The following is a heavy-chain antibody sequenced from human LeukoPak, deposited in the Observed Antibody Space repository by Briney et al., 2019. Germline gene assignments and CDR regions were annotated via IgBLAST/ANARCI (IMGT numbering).Heavy chain of an antibody. J-gene: IGHJ4*02. CDR2: IANSGGST. Sequence: GGSLRLSCAASGFTFTTYAMSWVRQAPGKGLEWVSTIANSGGSTYYADSVKGRFTISRDNFKNTLYLQMNSLRGEDMAVYYCAKSHSVEQRGYFDYWGQGTLVTVSS. V-gene: IGHV3-23*01. CDR3: AKSHSVEQRGYFDY. CDR1: GFTFTTYA. D-gene: IGHD1/OR15-1a*01.